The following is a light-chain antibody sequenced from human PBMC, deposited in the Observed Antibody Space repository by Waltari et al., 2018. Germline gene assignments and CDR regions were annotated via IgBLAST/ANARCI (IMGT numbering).Light chain of an antibody. CDR2: RNN. CDR1: SSNIESNH. J-gene: IGLJ2*01. CDR3: AAWDDSLSGPV. Sequence: QSVLTHPPSASGPPGQGVTISCSGPSSNIESNHIYSYQQLPGTAPKLLIYRNNQRPSGVPDRFSGSKSGTSASLAISGLRSEDEADYYCAAWDDSLSGPVFGGGTKLTVL. V-gene: IGLV1-47*01.